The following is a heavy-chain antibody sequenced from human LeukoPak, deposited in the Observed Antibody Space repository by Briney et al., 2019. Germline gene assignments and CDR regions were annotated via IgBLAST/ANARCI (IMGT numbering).Heavy chain of an antibody. CDR2: IYNNGRT. Sequence: SETLSLICTVSGDSIRSYYWSWIRQPPGKGLEWIGYIYNNGRTNYNPSLKSRVTISVDTSKNQFSLRLTSVTAADTAVYYCARDPGSSGYWYFDLWGRGTLVTVSS. CDR1: GDSIRSYY. J-gene: IGHJ2*01. V-gene: IGHV4-59*01. CDR3: ARDPGSSGYWYFDL. D-gene: IGHD6-19*01.